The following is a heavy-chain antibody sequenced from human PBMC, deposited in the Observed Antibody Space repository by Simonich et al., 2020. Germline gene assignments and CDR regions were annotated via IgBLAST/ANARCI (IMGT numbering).Heavy chain of an antibody. Sequence: EVQLVESGGGLVQPGGSLRLSCAASGFTFSSYWMHWVRQAPGKGLGGVSRIKRDGSSTSYADSVKGRFTISRDNAKNTLYLQMNSLRAEDTAVYYCARDYSNYDAFDIWGQGTMVTVSS. CDR3: ARDYSNYDAFDI. V-gene: IGHV3-74*01. CDR2: IKRDGSST. CDR1: GFTFSSYW. D-gene: IGHD4-4*01. J-gene: IGHJ3*02.